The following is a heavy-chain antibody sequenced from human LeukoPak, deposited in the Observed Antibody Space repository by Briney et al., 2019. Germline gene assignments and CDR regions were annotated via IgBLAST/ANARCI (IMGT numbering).Heavy chain of an antibody. D-gene: IGHD2-2*01. Sequence: SETLSLTCTVSGGSVSSNSYYWGWFRQPPRKGLEWIGSIYFGGNTYYNPSLKSRVTISVDTSKNQFSLKLSSVTSADTAVYYCARETRYCSSTSCPDAFDIWGQGTMVTVSS. CDR2: IYFGGNT. CDR1: GGSVSSNSYY. CDR3: ARETRYCSSTSCPDAFDI. V-gene: IGHV4-39*07. J-gene: IGHJ3*02.